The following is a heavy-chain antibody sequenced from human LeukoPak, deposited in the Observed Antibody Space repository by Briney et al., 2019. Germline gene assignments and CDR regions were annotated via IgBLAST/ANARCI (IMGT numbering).Heavy chain of an antibody. CDR2: INPRGGST. CDR1: GYTFIDYY. CDR3: ARKFGGSGYYFDY. D-gene: IGHD2-15*01. Sequence: ASVKVSCKASGYTFIDYYIQWVRQAPGQGLEWMGTINPRGGSTRHAQRFQGRVTMIRDTSTSTLYMELSSLTSEDTAVYYCARKFGGSGYYFDYWGQGTLVTVSS. J-gene: IGHJ4*02. V-gene: IGHV1-46*01.